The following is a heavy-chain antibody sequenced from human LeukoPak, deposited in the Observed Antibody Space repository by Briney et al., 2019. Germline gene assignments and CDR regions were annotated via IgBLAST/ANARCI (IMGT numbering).Heavy chain of an antibody. CDR1: GGSISDGTYY. CDR3: ARSTTESYSDY. Sequence: SETLSLTYTVSGGSISDGTYYWGWIRQPPGKGLEWIGTIHYSGATHYNRSLKSRVTLSVDTSKNQFSLRLSSVTAADTAVYYCARSTTESYSDYWGQGTLVTVST. CDR2: IHYSGAT. V-gene: IGHV4-39*01. J-gene: IGHJ4*02. D-gene: IGHD1-1*01.